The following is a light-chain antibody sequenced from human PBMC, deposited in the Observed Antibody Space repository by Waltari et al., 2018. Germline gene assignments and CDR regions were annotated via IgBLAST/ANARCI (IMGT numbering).Light chain of an antibody. Sequence: QSALTQPASVSGSPGQSITISCTGTSSDVGGYNYVSWYKQHPGKAPKLMSYDVSNRPLGVSKRFSGSKSGNTASLTISGLQAEDEADYYCSSYISSSTLELFGGGTSLTVL. CDR2: DVS. CDR3: SSYISSSTLEL. V-gene: IGLV2-14*03. J-gene: IGLJ2*01. CDR1: SSDVGGYNY.